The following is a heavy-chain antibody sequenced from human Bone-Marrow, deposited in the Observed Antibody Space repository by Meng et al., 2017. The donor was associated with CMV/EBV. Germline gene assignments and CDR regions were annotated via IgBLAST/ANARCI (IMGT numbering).Heavy chain of an antibody. CDR2: ISSSSTYI. D-gene: IGHD3-10*01. V-gene: IGHV3-21*01. CDR1: GFTFSDYT. CDR3: ARDLSITLVRGVAR. Sequence: GESLKISCAASGFTFSDYTMQWVRKAPGKGLEWVSSISSSSTYIFYAESVKGRFTISRDNAKESLYLQMNSLRAEDTAMYYCARDLSITLVRGVARWGQGTRVTVAS. J-gene: IGHJ4*02.